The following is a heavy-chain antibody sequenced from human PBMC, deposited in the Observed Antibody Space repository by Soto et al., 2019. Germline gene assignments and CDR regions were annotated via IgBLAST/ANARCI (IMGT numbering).Heavy chain of an antibody. CDR2: IIPILGIA. CDR1: GGTFSSYT. V-gene: IGHV1-69*02. Sequence: QVQLVQSGAEVKKPGSSVKVSCEASGGTFSSYTISWVRQAPGQGLEWMGRIIPILGIANYAQKFQGRVTITADKSTSTAYMELSSLRSEDTAVYYCATGDSSGYYYDDAFDIWGQGTMVTVSS. CDR3: ATGDSSGYYYDDAFDI. D-gene: IGHD3-22*01. J-gene: IGHJ3*02.